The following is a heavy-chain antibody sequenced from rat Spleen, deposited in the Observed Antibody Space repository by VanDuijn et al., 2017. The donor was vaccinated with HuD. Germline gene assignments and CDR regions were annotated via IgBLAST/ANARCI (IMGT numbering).Heavy chain of an antibody. CDR2: INYDGSST. CDR3: ARSVFDY. J-gene: IGHJ3*01. CDR1: GFTFSNYG. Sequence: EVQLVESGGGLVQPGRSLKLSCAVSGFTFSNYGMAWVRQAPTKGLEWVATINYDGSSTNYRDSVKGRFNISRDNAKSTLYLQMDSLKSEDTATYYCARSVFDYWGQGTLVTVSS. V-gene: IGHV5-29*01.